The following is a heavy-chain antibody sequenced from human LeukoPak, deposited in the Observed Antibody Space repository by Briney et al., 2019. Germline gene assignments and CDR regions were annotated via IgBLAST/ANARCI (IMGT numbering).Heavy chain of an antibody. Sequence: GGSLRLSCAASGFTFSSYWLYWVRQRPGKGLVWGSRISRDGRRTNYGDSVKGRFTSSRDNARNTLYLQMNSRRDEDTAVYYCARVSNRDGASCVCWVQGTLVTVCS. D-gene: IGHD5-24*01. CDR2: ISRDGRRT. CDR3: ARVSNRDGASCVC. CDR1: GFTFSSYW. V-gene: IGHV3-74*01. J-gene: IGHJ4*02.